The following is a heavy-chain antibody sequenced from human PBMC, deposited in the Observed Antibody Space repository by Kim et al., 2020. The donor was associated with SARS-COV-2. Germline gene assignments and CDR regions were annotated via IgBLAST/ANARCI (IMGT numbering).Heavy chain of an antibody. D-gene: IGHD3-22*01. V-gene: IGHV1-18*01. Sequence: YAQKLQGRVTRTTDTSTSTVYMGLRSLRSDDTAVYYCVIHSSGYYWLFDYWGQGTLVTVSS. J-gene: IGHJ4*02. CDR3: VIHSSGYYWLFDY.